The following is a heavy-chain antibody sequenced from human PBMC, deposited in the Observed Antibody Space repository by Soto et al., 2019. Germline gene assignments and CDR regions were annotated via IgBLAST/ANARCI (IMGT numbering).Heavy chain of an antibody. J-gene: IGHJ4*02. V-gene: IGHV1-69*13. D-gene: IGHD2-15*01. CDR3: ASNSQYCSGGSCYAY. CDR2: TIPILSVT. CDR1: RGTFGRFS. Sequence: SVKFSCKPSRGTFGRFSISLLRQAPGQGLEWMGGTIPILSVTNYAQKFQDRVTIIVDETTRTAYMQLSSLRSDDTAIYYCASNSQYCSGGSCYAYWGQGTLVTVSS.